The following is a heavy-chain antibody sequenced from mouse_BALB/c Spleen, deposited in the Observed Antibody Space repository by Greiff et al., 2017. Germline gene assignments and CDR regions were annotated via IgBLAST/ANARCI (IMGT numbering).Heavy chain of an antibody. D-gene: IGHD2-14*01. V-gene: IGHV2-6-7*01. CDR2: IWGDGSK. J-gene: IGHJ4*01. CDR1: GFSLTGYG. Sequence: VQLQQSGPGLVAPSQSLSITCTVSGFSLTGYGVNWVRQPPGKGLEWLGMIWGDGSKDYNSALKSRLSISKDNSKSQVFLRMNSLQTDDTARYYCARNYYRYDGLYAMDYWGQGTSVTVSS. CDR3: ARNYYRYDGLYAMDY.